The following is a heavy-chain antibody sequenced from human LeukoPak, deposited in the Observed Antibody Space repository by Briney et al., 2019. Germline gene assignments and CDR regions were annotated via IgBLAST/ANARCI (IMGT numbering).Heavy chain of an antibody. CDR2: INAYNGNT. CDR1: GYRFSSYG. D-gene: IGHD3-22*01. Sequence: GASVKVSCKASGYRFSSYGISWVRQAPGQGLEWMGWINAYNGNTNYAQKFQGRVTMTTDTSTSTTYMELRSLRSDDTAVYYCARDGRRDSSGPYGDYWGQGTLVTVSS. J-gene: IGHJ4*02. V-gene: IGHV1-18*01. CDR3: ARDGRRDSSGPYGDY.